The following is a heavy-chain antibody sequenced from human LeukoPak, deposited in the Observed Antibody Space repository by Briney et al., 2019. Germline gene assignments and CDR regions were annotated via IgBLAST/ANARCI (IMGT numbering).Heavy chain of an antibody. V-gene: IGHV3-7*03. Sequence: GGSLRLSCAASGFTFDNYWMSWVRQAPGKGLEWVANIKQDGSEKHYVDSVKGRFSISRDNAENTLYLQMNSLRADDTAVYYCAKATGYLLWGQGTLVTVSS. CDR1: GFTFDNYW. CDR3: AKATGYLL. J-gene: IGHJ4*02. CDR2: IKQDGSEK. D-gene: IGHD1-14*01.